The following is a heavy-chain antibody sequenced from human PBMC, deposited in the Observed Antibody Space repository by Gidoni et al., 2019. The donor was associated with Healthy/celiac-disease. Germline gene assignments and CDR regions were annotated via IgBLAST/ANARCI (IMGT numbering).Heavy chain of an antibody. V-gene: IGHV4-34*01. CDR3: ARGRIGVLRDP. CDR1: GGSFSGYY. J-gene: IGHJ5*02. Sequence: QVQLQQWGAGLLKPSETLSPTCAVYGGSFSGYYWSWIRQPPGKGLEWIGEINHSGSTNYNPSLKSRVTISVDTSKNQFSLKLSSVTAADTAVYYCARGRIGVLRDPWGQGTLVTVSS. CDR2: INHSGST. D-gene: IGHD2-8*01.